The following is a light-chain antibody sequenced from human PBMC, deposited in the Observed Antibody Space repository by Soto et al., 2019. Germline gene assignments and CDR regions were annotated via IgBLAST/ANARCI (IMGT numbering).Light chain of an antibody. CDR1: QSLLHSKGYNY. V-gene: IGKV2-28*01. CDR3: MQALQTPLT. CDR2: LGS. Sequence: DIVMTQSPLSLPVTPGEPASISCRSSQSLLHSKGYNYLDWYLQKPGQSPQLLIYLGSNRASGVPDRFSGSGSGTDFTLKLSRVEAEDVGVYYCMQALQTPLTFGGGPKVEIK. J-gene: IGKJ4*01.